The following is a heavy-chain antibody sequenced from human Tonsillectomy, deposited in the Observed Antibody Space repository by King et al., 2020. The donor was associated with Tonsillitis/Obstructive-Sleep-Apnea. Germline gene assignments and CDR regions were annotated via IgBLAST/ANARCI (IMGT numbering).Heavy chain of an antibody. V-gene: IGHV3-30*04. D-gene: IGHD2-2*02. J-gene: IGHJ5*02. CDR2: ISYDGSNK. CDR3: ARDQVPDAIGGGFDP. Sequence: VQLVESGGGVVQPGRSLRLSCAASGFTFSSYAMHWVRQAPGKGLEWVAVISYDGSNKYYADSVKGRFTISRDNSKNTLYLQMNSLRAEDTAVYYCARDQVPDAIGGGFDPWGQGTLVSVSS. CDR1: GFTFSSYA.